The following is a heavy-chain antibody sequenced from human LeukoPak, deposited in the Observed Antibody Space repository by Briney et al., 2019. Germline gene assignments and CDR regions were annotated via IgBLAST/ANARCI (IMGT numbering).Heavy chain of an antibody. CDR2: LYYSGST. D-gene: IGHD6-13*01. J-gene: IGHJ4*02. V-gene: IGHV4-59*12. CDR3: GRGAAAGHFDY. Sequence: SSETVSLMCSVSGVHINCYYWRWLPPPPGKGLVGIGYLYYSGSTNYHPSLKSRVTITVDTYNKQFSQQLSSVTAAHAAVYCCGRGAAAGHFDYWGQGTLVTVSS. CDR1: GVHINCYY.